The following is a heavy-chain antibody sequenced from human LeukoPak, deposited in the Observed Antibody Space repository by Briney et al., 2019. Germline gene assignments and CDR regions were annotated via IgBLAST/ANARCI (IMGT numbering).Heavy chain of an antibody. CDR1: GFSFSTYS. CDR3: ARHGGYSSGWYPDGCMDV. CDR2: IYYSGST. J-gene: IGHJ6*02. V-gene: IGHV4-39*01. Sequence: GSLRLSCAASGFSFSTYSMNWIRQPPGKGLEWIGSIYYSGSTYYNPSLKSRVTISVDTSKNQFSLKLSSVTAADTAVYYCARHGGYSSGWYPDGCMDVWGQGTTVTVSS. D-gene: IGHD6-19*01.